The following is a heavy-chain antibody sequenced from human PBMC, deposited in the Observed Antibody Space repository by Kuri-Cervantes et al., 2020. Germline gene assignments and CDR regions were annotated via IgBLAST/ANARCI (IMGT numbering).Heavy chain of an antibody. D-gene: IGHD3-16*01. Sequence: SGPTLVKPTQTLTLTCTFSGFSLSTSGMRVSWIRQPPGKGLEWIGYIYNSGSTYYNPSLKSRVTISVDTSKNQFSLKLSSVTAADTAVYYCARGGWGKLGYFDYWGQGALVTVSS. CDR2: IYNSGST. CDR1: GFSLSTSGMR. CDR3: ARGGWGKLGYFDY. J-gene: IGHJ4*02. V-gene: IGHV4-30-4*08.